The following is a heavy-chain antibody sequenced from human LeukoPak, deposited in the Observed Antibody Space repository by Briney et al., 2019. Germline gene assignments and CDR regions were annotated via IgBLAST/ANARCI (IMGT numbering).Heavy chain of an antibody. CDR1: GFTFSSYG. J-gene: IGHJ4*02. CDR3: AKSYYYDSPFDS. V-gene: IGHV3-30*02. Sequence: GGSLRLSCAASGFTFSSYGMHWVRQAPGKGLEWVAFIRYDGSNKYYADSVKGRFTISRDNSKNAMFLQMNSLRVEDTAIYYCAKSYYYDSPFDSWGQGTVVTVSS. CDR2: IRYDGSNK. D-gene: IGHD3-22*01.